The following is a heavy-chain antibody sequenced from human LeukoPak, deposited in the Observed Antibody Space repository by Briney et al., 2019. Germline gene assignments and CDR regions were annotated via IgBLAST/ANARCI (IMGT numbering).Heavy chain of an antibody. J-gene: IGHJ3*02. CDR1: GGSISSYY. V-gene: IGHV4-59*08. CDR3: ARHGSALTGDESDAFDI. D-gene: IGHD7-27*01. Sequence: SETLSFTCTVSGGSISSYYWSWIRQPPGKGLEWIGYIYYSGSTNYNPSLKSRVTISVDTSKNQFSLKLSSVTAADTAVYYCARHGSALTGDESDAFDIWGQGTMVTVSS. CDR2: IYYSGST.